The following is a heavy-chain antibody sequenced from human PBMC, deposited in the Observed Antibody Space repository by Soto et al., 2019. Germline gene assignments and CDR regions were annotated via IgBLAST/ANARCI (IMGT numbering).Heavy chain of an antibody. V-gene: IGHV4-59*08. CDR1: GGSISSDY. CDR2: IYYSGST. J-gene: IGHJ5*02. CDR3: ARHYQWADQRNWFDP. D-gene: IGHD1-26*01. Sequence: SETLSLTCTVSGGSISSDYWSWIRQPPGKGLEWIGYIYYSGSTNYNPSLKSRVTISVDTSKNQFSLKLSSVTAADTAVYYCARHYQWADQRNWFDPWGQGTLVTVSS.